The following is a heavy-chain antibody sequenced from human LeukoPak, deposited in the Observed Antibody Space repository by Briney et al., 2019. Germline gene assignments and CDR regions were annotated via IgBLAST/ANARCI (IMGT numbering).Heavy chain of an antibody. D-gene: IGHD2-8*01. J-gene: IGHJ4*02. CDR3: AGAAVNDFDN. CDR2: INPKSGGA. Sequence: ASVKVSRKASGYIFGAYYVHWVRQAPGQGLEWMGCINPKSGGATYAQNFQGRVTLTRDTSISTAYMELTRLTSDDTAVYYCAGAAVNDFDNWGQGTLVTVSS. CDR1: GYIFGAYY. V-gene: IGHV1-2*02.